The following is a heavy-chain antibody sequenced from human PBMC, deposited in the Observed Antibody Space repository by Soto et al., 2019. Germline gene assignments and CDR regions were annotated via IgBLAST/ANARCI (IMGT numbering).Heavy chain of an antibody. Sequence: VQLVESGGGWIQPGGSLRLSCAASGFNISTNYMTWVRQAPGKGLEWVSVLYVDGSPYYADSVKGRFVISRDRSKNTVFLQLSSLRADETALYSCARSRGRHQYYFDSWGRGTPVTVSS. CDR1: GFNISTNY. V-gene: IGHV3-53*01. J-gene: IGHJ4*02. D-gene: IGHD3-10*01. CDR2: LYVDGSP. CDR3: ARSRGRHQYYFDS.